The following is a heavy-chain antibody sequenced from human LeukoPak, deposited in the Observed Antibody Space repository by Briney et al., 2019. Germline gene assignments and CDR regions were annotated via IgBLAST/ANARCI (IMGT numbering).Heavy chain of an antibody. CDR3: ARDPTWWSDALDI. CDR2: IYHSGST. D-gene: IGHD2-8*02. J-gene: IGHJ3*02. V-gene: IGHV4-38-2*02. CDR1: GYSISSGYY. Sequence: SETLSLTCTVSGYSISSGYYWGWIRQPPGKGLEWIGSIYHSGSTYYNPSLKSRVTISVDTSKNQFSLKLSSVTAADTAVYYCARDPTWWSDALDIWGQGTMVTVSS.